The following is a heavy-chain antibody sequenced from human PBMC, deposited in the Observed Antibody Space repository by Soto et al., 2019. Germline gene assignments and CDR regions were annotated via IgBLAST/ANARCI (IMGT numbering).Heavy chain of an antibody. J-gene: IGHJ4*02. CDR3: AKSPPGYGYGVIGSYYFDY. CDR1: GFTFSSYA. Sequence: EVQLLESGGGLVQPGGSLRLSCAASGFTFSSYAMSWVRQAPGKGLEWVSAISGSGGSTYYADPVKGRSTISRDNSKNTLYLQMNSLRAEDRAVYYCAKSPPGYGYGVIGSYYFDYWGQGTLVSVSS. V-gene: IGHV3-23*01. D-gene: IGHD5-18*01. CDR2: ISGSGGST.